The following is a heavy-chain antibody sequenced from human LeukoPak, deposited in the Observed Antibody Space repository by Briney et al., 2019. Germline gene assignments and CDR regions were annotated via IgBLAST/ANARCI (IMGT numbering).Heavy chain of an antibody. CDR2: ISSSGSTI. D-gene: IGHD3-3*01. CDR1: GFTFSSYE. J-gene: IGHJ4*02. Sequence: GGSLRLSCAASGFTFSSYEMSWVRQAPGKGLEWVSYISSSGSTIYYADSVKGRFTISRDNAKNSLYLQMNSLRAEDTAVYCCAGSIFGVVPLFDYWGQGTLVTVSS. V-gene: IGHV3-48*03. CDR3: AGSIFGVVPLFDY.